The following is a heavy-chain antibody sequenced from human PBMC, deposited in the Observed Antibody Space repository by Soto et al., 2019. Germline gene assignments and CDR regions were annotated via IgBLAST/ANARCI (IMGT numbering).Heavy chain of an antibody. CDR2: ISYDGTNK. D-gene: IGHD6-19*01. CDR3: ARDPSPYTSGWYGIDF. J-gene: IGHJ4*01. Sequence: GGSLRLSCAASGFMFSAYAMLRVRQAPGKGLEWVAAISYDGTNKYYADSIKGRFTISRDNSANTLFLQVNSLRREDTTMYYCARDPSPYTSGWYGIDFWGQGTLVTVSS. V-gene: IGHV3-30*04. CDR1: GFMFSAYA.